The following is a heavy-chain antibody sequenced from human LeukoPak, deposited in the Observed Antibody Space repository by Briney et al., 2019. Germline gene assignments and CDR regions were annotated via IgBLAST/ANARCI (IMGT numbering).Heavy chain of an antibody. D-gene: IGHD3-16*01. CDR2: IYSTGST. V-gene: IGHV4-4*07. Sequence: SETLSLTCSVSGGSINRYYWTWIRQPAGKGPEWIGRIYSTGSTNYNPSLKSRVTMSVDTSKNHFSLNLNSVTAADTAVYYCARHLGAQSLIAFDFWGRGTMVTVFS. CDR3: ARHLGAQSLIAFDF. J-gene: IGHJ3*01. CDR1: GGSINRYY.